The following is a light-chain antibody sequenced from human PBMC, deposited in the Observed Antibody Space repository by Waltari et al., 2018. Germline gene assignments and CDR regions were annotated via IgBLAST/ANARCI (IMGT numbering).Light chain of an antibody. CDR1: QSISSY. V-gene: IGKV1-39*01. J-gene: IGKJ1*01. CDR2: AAS. CDR3: QQSYSTVWT. Sequence: DIQMTQSPSFLSASVGDRVTITCRASQSISSYLNWYQQKPGKAPNLLIYAASSLQSGVPSRFSGSGSGTDFTLTISSLQPEDFATYYCQQSYSTVWTFGQGTKVEIK.